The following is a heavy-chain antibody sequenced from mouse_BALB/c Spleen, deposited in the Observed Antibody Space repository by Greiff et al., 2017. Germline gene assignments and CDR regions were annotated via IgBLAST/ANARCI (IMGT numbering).Heavy chain of an antibody. CDR1: GYTFTSYW. CDR3: ARFGTRAMDY. J-gene: IGHJ4*01. V-gene: IGHV1S81*02. D-gene: IGHD4-1*01. CDR2: INPSNGRT. Sequence: VKLQQPGAELVKPGASVKLSCKASGYTFTSYWMHWVKQRPGQGLEWIGEINPSNGRTNYNEKFKSKATLTVDKSSSTAYMQLSSLTSEDSAVYYCARFGTRAMDYWGQGTSVTVSS.